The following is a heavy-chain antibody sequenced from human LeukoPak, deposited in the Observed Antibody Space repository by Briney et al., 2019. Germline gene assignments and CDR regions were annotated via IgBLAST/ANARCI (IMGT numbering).Heavy chain of an antibody. V-gene: IGHV4-34*01. CDR2: INHSGST. Sequence: SETLSLTCAVYGGSFSGYYWSWIRQPPGKGLEWIGEINHSGSTNYNPSLKSRVTLSVDTSKNQFSLKFSSVTAADTAVYYCARGGGYDIQDYWGQGTLVTVSS. D-gene: IGHD3-22*01. CDR1: GGSFSGYY. J-gene: IGHJ4*02. CDR3: ARGGGYDIQDY.